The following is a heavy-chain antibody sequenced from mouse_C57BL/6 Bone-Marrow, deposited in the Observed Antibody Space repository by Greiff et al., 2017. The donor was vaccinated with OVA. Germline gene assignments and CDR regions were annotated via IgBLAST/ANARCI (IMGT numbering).Heavy chain of an antibody. Sequence: VQLQESGPELVKPGASVKLSCKASGYTFTSYDINWVKQRPGQGLEWIGWIYPRDGSTKYNEKFKGKATLTVDTSSSTAYMELHSLTSEDSAVYFCARHYDYDEGWDWGQGTLVTVSA. V-gene: IGHV1-85*01. D-gene: IGHD2-4*01. CDR2: IYPRDGST. CDR3: ARHYDYDEGWD. J-gene: IGHJ3*01. CDR1: GYTFTSYD.